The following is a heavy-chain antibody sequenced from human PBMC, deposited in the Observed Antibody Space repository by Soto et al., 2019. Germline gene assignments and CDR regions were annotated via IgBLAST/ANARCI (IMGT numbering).Heavy chain of an antibody. Sequence: ESGGGVVQPGRSLRLSCAASGFTFSSYGMHWVRQAPGKGLEWVAVISYDGSNKYYADSVKGRFTISRDNSKNTLYLQMNSLRAEDTAVYYCAKAGMTTVTMGVPYYYGMDVWGQGTTVTVSS. CDR2: ISYDGSNK. CDR3: AKAGMTTVTMGVPYYYGMDV. V-gene: IGHV3-30*18. D-gene: IGHD4-17*01. CDR1: GFTFSSYG. J-gene: IGHJ6*02.